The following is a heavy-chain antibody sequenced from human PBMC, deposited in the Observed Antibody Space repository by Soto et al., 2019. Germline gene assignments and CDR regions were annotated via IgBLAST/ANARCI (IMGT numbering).Heavy chain of an antibody. CDR2: ISYDGSNK. D-gene: IGHD3-22*01. J-gene: IGHJ3*02. CDR1: GFTFSSYA. Sequence: GGSLRLSCAASGFTFSSYAMHWVRQAPGKGLEWVAVISYDGSNKYYADSVKGRFTISRDNSKNTLYLQMNSLRAEDTAVYYCARGDYYDSSGPFSDAFDIWGQGTMVTVSS. CDR3: ARGDYYDSSGPFSDAFDI. V-gene: IGHV3-30-3*01.